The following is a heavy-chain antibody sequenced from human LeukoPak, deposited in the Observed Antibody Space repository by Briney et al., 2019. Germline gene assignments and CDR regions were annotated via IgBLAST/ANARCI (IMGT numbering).Heavy chain of an antibody. CDR2: MNPNSGDT. Sequence: ASVKVSCKASGYTFTSYDINWVRQATGQGLEWMGWMNPNSGDTSYAQKFQGRVTMTRNTSISTAYMELSSLRSEDTAVYYCARGLRSKYCSSTSCRKNNWFDPWGQGTLVTVSS. D-gene: IGHD2-2*01. CDR3: ARGLRSKYCSSTSCRKNNWFDP. J-gene: IGHJ5*02. V-gene: IGHV1-8*01. CDR1: GYTFTSYD.